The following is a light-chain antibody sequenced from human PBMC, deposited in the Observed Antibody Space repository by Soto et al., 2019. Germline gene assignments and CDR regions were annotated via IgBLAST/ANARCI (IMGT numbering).Light chain of an antibody. V-gene: IGKV3-20*01. CDR2: GAS. Sequence: EIVLTQSPGTLSLSPGERATLSCRASQSVSSNYLAWYQQKPGQAPRLLIYGASSMATGIPDRFSGSGSGTDFTLTISRLEPEDFAVYFCQQYGSSPDTFGQGTKLEIK. CDR1: QSVSSNY. J-gene: IGKJ2*01. CDR3: QQYGSSPDT.